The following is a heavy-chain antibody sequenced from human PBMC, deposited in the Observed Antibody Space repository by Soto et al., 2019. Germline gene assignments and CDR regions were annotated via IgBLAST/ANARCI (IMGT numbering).Heavy chain of an antibody. D-gene: IGHD6-13*01. CDR3: ARSRYSSSWGYSYGMDV. Sequence: SQTLSLTCAISGDSVSSNSAAWNWIRQSPSRGLEWLGRTYYRSKWYNDYAVSVKSRITINPDTSKNQFSLQLNSVTPEDTAVYYCARSRYSSSWGYSYGMDVWGQGTTVTVSS. V-gene: IGHV6-1*01. J-gene: IGHJ6*02. CDR2: TYYRSKWYN. CDR1: GDSVSSNSAA.